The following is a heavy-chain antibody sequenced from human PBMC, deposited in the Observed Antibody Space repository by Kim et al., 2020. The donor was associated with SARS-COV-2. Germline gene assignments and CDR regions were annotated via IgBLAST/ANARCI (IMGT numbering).Heavy chain of an antibody. CDR2: ISYDGSNK. V-gene: IGHV3-30*04. CDR1: GFTFSSYA. Sequence: GGSLRLSCAASGFTFSSYAMHWVRQAPGKGLEWVAVISYDGSNKYYADSVKGRFTISRDNSKNTLYLQMNSLRAEDTAVYYCARENYYGSGSFYYYYYYGMDVWCQGTTVTVSS. CDR3: ARENYYGSGSFYYYYYYGMDV. J-gene: IGHJ6*02. D-gene: IGHD3-10*01.